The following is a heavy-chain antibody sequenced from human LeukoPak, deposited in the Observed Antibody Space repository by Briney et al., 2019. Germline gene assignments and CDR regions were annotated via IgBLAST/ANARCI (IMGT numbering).Heavy chain of an antibody. CDR3: ARGRLRFDY. CDR1: GDSISRYY. CDR2: IYYGGDT. J-gene: IGHJ4*02. V-gene: IGHV4-59*07. D-gene: IGHD4-17*01. Sequence: SDTLSLTCTVSGDSISRYYWSWIRQSPGKGLEWIGYIYYGGDTNYNPSLKSRVTISVDTSKNQFSLKLSSVTAADTAVYYCARGRLRFDYWGQGTLVTVSS.